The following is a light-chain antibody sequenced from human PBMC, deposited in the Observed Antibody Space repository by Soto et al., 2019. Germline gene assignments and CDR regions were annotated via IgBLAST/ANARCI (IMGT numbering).Light chain of an antibody. CDR1: NSDIGNYDF. Sequence: QSALTQPASVSGSPGQSITISCTGANSDIGNYDFVSWYRQHPGEAPKVLIFDVSNRPSGISNRFSGSKSGNTASLTIYGLQVEAEADYFCTSYTSTSSFYVSGTGTKLTVL. J-gene: IGLJ1*01. V-gene: IGLV2-14*03. CDR3: TSYTSTSSFYV. CDR2: DVS.